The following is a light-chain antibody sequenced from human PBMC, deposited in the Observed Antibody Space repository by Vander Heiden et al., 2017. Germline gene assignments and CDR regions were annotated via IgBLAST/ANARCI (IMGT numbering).Light chain of an antibody. Sequence: DIQMTQSPSTLSASIGDRVTITCRASQNINEWLAWYQQKAGKAPHLLIYRTSALVTGVPSRFSDSGSGAEFTLTISSLQPDDFATYYCQQDSVYPRTFGQGTKVEI. CDR3: QQDSVYPRT. CDR1: QNINEW. V-gene: IGKV1-5*03. J-gene: IGKJ1*01. CDR2: RTS.